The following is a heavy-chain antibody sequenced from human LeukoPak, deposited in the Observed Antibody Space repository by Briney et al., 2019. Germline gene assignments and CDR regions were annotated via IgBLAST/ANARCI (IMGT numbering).Heavy chain of an antibody. Sequence: ASVKVSCKASGGTFSINAITWVRQAPGQGLEWMGWISPYNGDTKYAHEVQGRATVTTDTSTSTAYMELRSLRSDDTALYFCARSNWEKTGGGFDVWGQGTMVTVSS. CDR1: GGTFSINA. CDR2: ISPYNGDT. V-gene: IGHV1-18*01. J-gene: IGHJ3*01. D-gene: IGHD1-1*01. CDR3: ARSNWEKTGGGFDV.